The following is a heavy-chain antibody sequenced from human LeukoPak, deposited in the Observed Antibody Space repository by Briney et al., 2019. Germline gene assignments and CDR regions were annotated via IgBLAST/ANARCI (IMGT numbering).Heavy chain of an antibody. CDR1: GFTFSSYS. D-gene: IGHD2-15*01. CDR2: ISSSSSYI. CDR3: ARARYCSGGSCYYFDY. V-gene: IGHV3-21*01. Sequence: GGSPRLSCAASGFTFSSYSMNWVRQAPGKGLEWVSSISSSSSYIYYADSVKGRFTISRDNAKNSLYLQMNSLRAEDTAVYYCARARYCSGGSCYYFDYWGQGTLVTVSS. J-gene: IGHJ4*02.